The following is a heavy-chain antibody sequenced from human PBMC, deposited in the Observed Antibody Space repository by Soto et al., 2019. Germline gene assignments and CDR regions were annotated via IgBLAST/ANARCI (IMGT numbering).Heavy chain of an antibody. V-gene: IGHV3-49*03. J-gene: IGHJ4*02. D-gene: IGHD2-21*02. CDR2: IRSKGYGGTT. CDR1: GFTFADYA. CDR3: TRDSGCGGDCYENYFDY. Sequence: GSLRLSCTASGFTFADYAMSWFRQAPGKGLEWVGFIRSKGYGGTTDHAASVKGRFTISRDDSKSIAYLQMNSLKPEDTAVYYCTRDSGCGGDCYENYFDYWGQGTLVTVSS.